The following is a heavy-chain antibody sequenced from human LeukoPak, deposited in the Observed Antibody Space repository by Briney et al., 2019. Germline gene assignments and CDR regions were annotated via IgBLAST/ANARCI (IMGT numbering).Heavy chain of an antibody. CDR3: ARETEDTAMVTFDY. CDR1: GYTFTGYY. V-gene: IGHV1-2*02. CDR2: ISPNSGGT. Sequence: ASVKVSCKASGYTFTGYYMHWVRQAPGQGLEWMGWISPNSGGTNYAQKFQGRVTMTRDTSISTAYMELSRLRSDDTAVYYCARETEDTAMVTFDYWGQGTLVTVSS. D-gene: IGHD5-18*01. J-gene: IGHJ4*02.